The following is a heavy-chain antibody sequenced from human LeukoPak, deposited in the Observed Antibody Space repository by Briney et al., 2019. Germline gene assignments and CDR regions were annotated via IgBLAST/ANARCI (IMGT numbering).Heavy chain of an antibody. Sequence: ASVKVSCKASGYTFTDYYKHWVRQAPGQGLEWMGWISAYNGNTNYAQKLQGRVTMTTDTSTSTAYMELRSLRSDDTAVYYCASTLRDPIVGARNWFDPWGQGTLVTVSS. V-gene: IGHV1-18*04. CDR3: ASTLRDPIVGARNWFDP. D-gene: IGHD1-26*01. CDR1: GYTFTDYY. J-gene: IGHJ5*02. CDR2: ISAYNGNT.